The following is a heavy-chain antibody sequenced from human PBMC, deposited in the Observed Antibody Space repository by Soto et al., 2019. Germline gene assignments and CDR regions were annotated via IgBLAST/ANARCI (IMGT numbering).Heavy chain of an antibody. CDR1: GYTFTSYG. CDR3: ARDRGYYDSSRYLGRALDI. Sequence: QVQLVQSGAEVKKPGASVKVSCKASGYTFTSYGISWVRQAPGQGLDWMGWISAYNGDTNYSDKFKGRFTMNTDTCTSTVHMEQRSQRSDDTAVYYCARDRGYYDSSRYLGRALDIWGQGTRVTVSS. CDR2: ISAYNGDT. V-gene: IGHV1-18*01. J-gene: IGHJ3*02. D-gene: IGHD3-22*01.